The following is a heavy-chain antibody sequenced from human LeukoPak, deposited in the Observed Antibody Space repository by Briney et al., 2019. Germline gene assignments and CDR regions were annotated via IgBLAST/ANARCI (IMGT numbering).Heavy chain of an antibody. CDR2: IGSSSGTV. Sequence: GGSLRLSCAASGFTISSYSMNWVRQAPGKGLEWVSYIGSSSGTVSYADSVKGRFTISRDNAKNSLYLQMNSLRAEDTAVYYCARDRLFYSNYYYGMDVWGQGTTATVSS. V-gene: IGHV3-48*01. CDR1: GFTISSYS. D-gene: IGHD2-21*01. J-gene: IGHJ6*02. CDR3: ARDRLFYSNYYYGMDV.